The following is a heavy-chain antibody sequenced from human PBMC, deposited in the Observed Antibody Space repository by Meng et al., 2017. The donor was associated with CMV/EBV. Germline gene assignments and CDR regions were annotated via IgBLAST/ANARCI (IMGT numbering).Heavy chain of an antibody. J-gene: IGHJ4*02. CDR1: GGSIRSGDYY. D-gene: IGHD3-3*01. Sequence: QVQLQESGPGLVKPSQTLSLTSTVSGGSIRSGDYYWSWIRQPPGKGLEWIGYIYYSGSTYYTPSLKSRVTISVDTSKNQFSLKLSSVTAADTAVYYCARDNRRGGVDYWGQGTLVTVSS. CDR3: ARDNRRGGVDY. V-gene: IGHV4-30-4*08. CDR2: IYYSGST.